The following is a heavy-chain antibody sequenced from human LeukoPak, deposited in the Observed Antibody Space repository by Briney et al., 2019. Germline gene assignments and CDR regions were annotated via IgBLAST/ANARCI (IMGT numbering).Heavy chain of an antibody. CDR2: INPNSGGT. V-gene: IGHV1-2*02. CDR1: GYTFTGYY. D-gene: IGHD6-13*01. J-gene: IGHJ4*02. Sequence: ASVKVSCKASGYTFTGYYMHWVRQAPGQGLEWMGWINPNSGGTNYAQKFQGRVTMTRDTSISTAYMELSRLRSDDTAVYYCATESPGYSSSCLEYWGQGTLVTVSS. CDR3: ATESPGYSSSCLEY.